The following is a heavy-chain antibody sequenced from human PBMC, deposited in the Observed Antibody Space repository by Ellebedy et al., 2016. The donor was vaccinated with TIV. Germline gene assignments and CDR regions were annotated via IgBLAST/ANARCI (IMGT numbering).Heavy chain of an antibody. V-gene: IGHV3-23*01. J-gene: IGHJ4*02. CDR1: GFTFSSYA. Sequence: GESLKISCVASGFTFSSYAMSWVRQAPGQGLEWVSGITSSDGRTFYTDSVKGRFTISRDNSKNTLYLQMYSLGAEDTAIYYCAKEIGEVGVPLFDYWGQGTLVTVSS. CDR2: ITSSDGRT. D-gene: IGHD2-8*01. CDR3: AKEIGEVGVPLFDY.